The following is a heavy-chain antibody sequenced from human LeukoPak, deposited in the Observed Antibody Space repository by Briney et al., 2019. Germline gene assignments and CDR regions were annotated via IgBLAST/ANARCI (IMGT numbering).Heavy chain of an antibody. CDR1: GFTFSSYG. CDR3: ARVAYSSSWYYYYMDV. V-gene: IGHV3-30*02. D-gene: IGHD6-13*01. J-gene: IGHJ6*03. Sequence: GGSLRLSCAASGFTFSSYGMHWVRQAPGKGLEWVAFIRYDGSNKYYADSVKGRFTISRDNAKNSLYLQMNSLRAEDTAVYYCARVAYSSSWYYYYMDVWGKGTTVTVSS. CDR2: IRYDGSNK.